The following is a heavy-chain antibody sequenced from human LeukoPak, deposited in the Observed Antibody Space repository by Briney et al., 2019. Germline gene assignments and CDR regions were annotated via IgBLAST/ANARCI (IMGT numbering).Heavy chain of an antibody. J-gene: IGHJ5*02. Sequence: SETLSLTCTVSGGSISSYYWSWIRQPPGKGLEWIGYIYYSGSTNYNPSLKSRVTISVDTSKNQFSLKLSSVTAADTAVYYCARMKVEMATSWSDPWGQGTLVTVSS. CDR2: IYYSGST. CDR1: GGSISSYY. CDR3: ARMKVEMATSWSDP. V-gene: IGHV4-59*01. D-gene: IGHD5-24*01.